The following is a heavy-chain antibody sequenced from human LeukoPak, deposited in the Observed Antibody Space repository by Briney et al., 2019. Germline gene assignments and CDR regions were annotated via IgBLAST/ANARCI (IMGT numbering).Heavy chain of an antibody. Sequence: ASVKVSCKASGGSFSNYAFSWVRQAPGQGLEWMGRITPIVDIATYIQKFQGRVTITADESTSTAYMELSSLISEDTAVYYCATLVGEYYYYYYMGVWGKGTTVTVSS. CDR3: ATLVGEYYYYYYMGV. J-gene: IGHJ6*03. CDR2: ITPIVDIA. D-gene: IGHD3-16*01. V-gene: IGHV1-69*04. CDR1: GGSFSNYA.